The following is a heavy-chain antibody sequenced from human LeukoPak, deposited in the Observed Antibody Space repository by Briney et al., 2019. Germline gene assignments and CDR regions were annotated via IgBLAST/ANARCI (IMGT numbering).Heavy chain of an antibody. J-gene: IGHJ5*02. V-gene: IGHV4-59*01. CDR3: ARVSPDTATDYGWFDP. D-gene: IGHD5-18*01. CDR2: IHYSGRT. CDR1: GDSISLFY. Sequence: SETLSLTCIVSGDSISLFYWSWIRQPPGKGLEWIGYIHYSGRTNYNPSLKSRVTMSLDTSKNHFSLKLRSVTAADTAVYYCARVSPDTATDYGWFDPWGQGTLVTVSS.